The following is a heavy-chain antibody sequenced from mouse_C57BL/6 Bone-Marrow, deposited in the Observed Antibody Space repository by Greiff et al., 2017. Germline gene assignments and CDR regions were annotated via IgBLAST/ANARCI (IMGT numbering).Heavy chain of an antibody. Sequence: VQLQQSGPELVKPGASVKLSCKASGYAFSRSWMHWVKQRPGKGLEWIGRIYPGDGDTNYNGKFKGKATLTADKSSSTAYMQLSSLTSEDSAVYVCARGRYYGSSAVWGTGTTVTVSS. CDR2: IYPGDGDT. D-gene: IGHD1-1*01. CDR1: GYAFSRSW. CDR3: ARGRYYGSSAV. J-gene: IGHJ1*03. V-gene: IGHV1-82*01.